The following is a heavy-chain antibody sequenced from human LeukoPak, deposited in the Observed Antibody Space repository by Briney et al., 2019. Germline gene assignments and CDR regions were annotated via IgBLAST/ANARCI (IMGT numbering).Heavy chain of an antibody. Sequence: GGSLRLSCAASGFTFSSYAMRWVRQAPGKGLEWVSAISGSGGSTCYADSVKGRFTISRDNAKNTLYLQMISLRAEDTAVYYCSKGTPMVRGVIMPHDYWGQGAPVTVSS. J-gene: IGHJ4*02. CDR3: SKGTPMVRGVIMPHDY. CDR1: GFTFSSYA. D-gene: IGHD3-10*01. V-gene: IGHV3-23*01. CDR2: ISGSGGST.